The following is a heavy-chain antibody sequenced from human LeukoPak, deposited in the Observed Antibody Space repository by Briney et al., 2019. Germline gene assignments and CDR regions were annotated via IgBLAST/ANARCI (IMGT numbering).Heavy chain of an antibody. CDR1: GGSFSGYY. CDR3: ARGVEYSSSSTIIHTNWFDP. CDR2: INHSGST. J-gene: IGHJ5*02. Sequence: SETLSLTCAVYGGSFSGYYWSWISQPPGKGLEWIGEINHSGSTNYNPSLKSRVTMSVDTSKNQFSLKLSSVTAADTAVYYCARGVEYSSSSTIIHTNWFDPWGQGTLVTVSS. D-gene: IGHD6-6*01. V-gene: IGHV4-34*01.